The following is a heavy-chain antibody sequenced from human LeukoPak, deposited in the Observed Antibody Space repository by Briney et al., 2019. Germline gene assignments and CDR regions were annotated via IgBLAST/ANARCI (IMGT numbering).Heavy chain of an antibody. D-gene: IGHD3-16*02. CDR1: GYTLTELS. CDR3: ATDSAVIGPHTTERGPFDY. CDR2: FDPEDGET. J-gene: IGHJ4*02. V-gene: IGHV1-24*01. Sequence: ASVKVSCKVSGYTLTELSMHWVRQAPGKGLEWMGGFDPEDGETIYAQKFQGRVTMTEDTSTDTAYMELSSLSSEDTAVYYCATDSAVIGPHTTERGPFDYWGQGTLVTVSS.